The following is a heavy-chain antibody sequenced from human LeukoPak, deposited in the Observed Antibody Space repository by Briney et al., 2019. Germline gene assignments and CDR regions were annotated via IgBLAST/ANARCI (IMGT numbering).Heavy chain of an antibody. Sequence: GGSLRLSCEASGFTFSTYGMRWVRQAPGKGLECVSSTSGSGGTTYYADSVKGRFTISRDNSKNTVYLQMSSLTVEDTAIYYCAKEKLRYYDYWGQGALVTVSS. D-gene: IGHD3-16*01. V-gene: IGHV3-23*01. J-gene: IGHJ4*02. CDR3: AKEKLRYYDY. CDR1: GFTFSTYG. CDR2: TSGSGGTT.